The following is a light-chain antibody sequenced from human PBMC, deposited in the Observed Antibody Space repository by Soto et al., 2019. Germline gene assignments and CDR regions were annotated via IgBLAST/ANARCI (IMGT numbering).Light chain of an antibody. V-gene: IGLV2-14*01. CDR1: TSDLGHYNY. J-gene: IGLJ2*01. CDR3: ASYTNISTLL. Sequence: QAVVTQPASVSGSPGQSITISCTGTTSDLGHYNYVSWYQKHPGTAPRLMIYEVTNRPSGVSNRFSGSKSGNTASLTISGLQAEDEADYYCASYTNISTLLFGGGTKLTVL. CDR2: EVT.